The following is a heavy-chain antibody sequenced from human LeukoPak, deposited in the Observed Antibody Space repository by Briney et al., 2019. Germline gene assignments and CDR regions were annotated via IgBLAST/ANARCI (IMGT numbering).Heavy chain of an antibody. V-gene: IGHV4-59*01. J-gene: IGHJ4*02. CDR1: GGSISSYY. D-gene: IGHD3-22*01. Sequence: SETLSLTCTVSGGSISSYYWSWIRQPPGKGLEWIGYIYYSGSTNYNPSLKSRVTISVDTSKNQFSLKLSSVTAADTAVYYCARDGYYYDSSGPDYWGQGTLVTVSS. CDR2: IYYSGST. CDR3: ARDGYYYDSSGPDY.